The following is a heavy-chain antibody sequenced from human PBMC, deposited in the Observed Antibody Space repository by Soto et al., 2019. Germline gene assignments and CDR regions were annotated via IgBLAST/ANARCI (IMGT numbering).Heavy chain of an antibody. Sequence: GASVKLCSKACGDTFTCCYRRWVRQSPGQGLEWMGWINPNSGGTNYAQKFQGWVTMTRDTSISTAYMELSRLRSDDTAMYYCARGGAPHRSSPRNDSSGLDAFDIWGQGTMVTVSS. J-gene: IGHJ3*02. CDR2: INPNSGGT. D-gene: IGHD3-22*01. CDR1: GDTFTCCY. V-gene: IGHV1-2*04. CDR3: ARGGAPHRSSPRNDSSGLDAFDI.